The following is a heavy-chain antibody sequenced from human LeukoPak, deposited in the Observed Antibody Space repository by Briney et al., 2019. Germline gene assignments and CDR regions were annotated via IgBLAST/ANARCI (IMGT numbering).Heavy chain of an antibody. V-gene: IGHV4-59*11. CDR1: GGSISSHY. D-gene: IGHD4-11*01. CDR2: IYYNGST. Sequence: SETLSLTCTVSGGSISSHYWSWIRQPPGKGLEWIGYIYYNGSTNYNPSLKSRVTISVDTSKNQFSLKLSSVTAADTAVYYCASWDYSNYSFDYWGQGTLVTVSS. CDR3: ASWDYSNYSFDY. J-gene: IGHJ4*02.